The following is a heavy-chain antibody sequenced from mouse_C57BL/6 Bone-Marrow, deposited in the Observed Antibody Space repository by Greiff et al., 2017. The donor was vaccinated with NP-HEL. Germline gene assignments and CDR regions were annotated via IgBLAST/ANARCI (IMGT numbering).Heavy chain of an antibody. CDR2: IHPNSGST. V-gene: IGHV1-64*01. J-gene: IGHJ2*01. Sequence: QVQLQQPGAELVKPGASVKLSCKASGYTFTSYWMHWVKQRPGQGLEWIGMIHPNSGSTNYNEKFKSKATLTVDKSSSTAYMQLSSLTSEDSAVYYCASPFITTVVAPGYFDVWGQGTTLTVSS. CDR3: ASPFITTVVAPGYFDV. D-gene: IGHD1-1*01. CDR1: GYTFTSYW.